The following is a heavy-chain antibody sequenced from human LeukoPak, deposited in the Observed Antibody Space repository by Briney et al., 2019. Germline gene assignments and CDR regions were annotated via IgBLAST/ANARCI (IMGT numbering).Heavy chain of an antibody. Sequence: SETLSLTCTVSGGSISPLYWRWIRQPPGRGLEFIGYIYYSGTTNYNPSLKSRVTLSVDTSKNQFSLKLSSVTAADTAVYYCARGGVAAKYYFDSWGQGTLVTVSS. CDR2: IYYSGTT. J-gene: IGHJ4*02. CDR3: ARGGVAAKYYFDS. CDR1: GGSISPLY. V-gene: IGHV4-59*11. D-gene: IGHD3-10*01.